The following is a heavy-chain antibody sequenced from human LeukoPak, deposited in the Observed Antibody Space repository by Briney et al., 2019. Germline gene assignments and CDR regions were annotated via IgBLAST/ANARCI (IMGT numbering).Heavy chain of an antibody. Sequence: SETLSLTCTVSGGSISSGTYYWRWIRQPAGKGLEWVGRIYNTGSTYYHPSLKSRVTISLDTSKSQFSLKLTSVTAADTAVYYCARKQGGQLVNTRRWFDPWGQGTLVTVSS. CDR3: ARKQGGQLVNTRRWFDP. J-gene: IGHJ5*02. D-gene: IGHD6-13*01. CDR1: GGSISSGTYY. V-gene: IGHV4-61*02. CDR2: IYNTGST.